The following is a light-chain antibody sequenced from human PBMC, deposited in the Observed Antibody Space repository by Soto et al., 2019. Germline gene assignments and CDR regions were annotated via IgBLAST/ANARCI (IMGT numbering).Light chain of an antibody. Sequence: EIVLTQSPGTLSLSPGERATLSCRASQSVSSSYLAWYQQKPSQAPRLLIYGASSRATGIPDRFSGSGSGTDCTLTISRLEPEDFAVYYCQQYGSSPPYAFVQGTKLEIK. V-gene: IGKV3-20*01. J-gene: IGKJ2*01. CDR3: QQYGSSPPYA. CDR2: GAS. CDR1: QSVSSSY.